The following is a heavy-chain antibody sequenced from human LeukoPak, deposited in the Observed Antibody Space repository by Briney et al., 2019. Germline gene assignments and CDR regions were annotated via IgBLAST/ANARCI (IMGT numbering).Heavy chain of an antibody. V-gene: IGHV1-46*01. Sequence: ASVKVSCKASGYTFTSYYMHWVRQAPGQGLEWMGIINPSGGSTSYAQKFQGRVTMTRDTSTSTVYMELSSLKSEDTAVYYCASTNFWSGYYLDPWGQGTLVTVSS. D-gene: IGHD3-3*01. J-gene: IGHJ5*02. CDR2: INPSGGST. CDR1: GYTFTSYY. CDR3: ASTNFWSGYYLDP.